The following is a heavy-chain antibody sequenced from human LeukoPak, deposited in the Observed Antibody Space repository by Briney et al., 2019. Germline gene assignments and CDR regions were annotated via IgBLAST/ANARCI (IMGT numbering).Heavy chain of an antibody. J-gene: IGHJ4*02. CDR2: ISSSSSTI. Sequence: PGGSLRLSCTASGLTFSSYGMDWVRQAPGKGLEWVSYISSSSSTIYYADSVKGRFTISRDNAKNSLYLQMNSLRAEDTAVYYCAEGSSGYGYFDYWGQGTLVTVSS. V-gene: IGHV3-48*01. CDR1: GLTFSSYG. CDR3: AEGSSGYGYFDY. D-gene: IGHD5-12*01.